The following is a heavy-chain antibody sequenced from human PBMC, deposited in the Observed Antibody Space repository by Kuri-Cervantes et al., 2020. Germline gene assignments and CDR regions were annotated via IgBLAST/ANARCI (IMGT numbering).Heavy chain of an antibody. V-gene: IGHV4-59*12. Sequence: SETLSLTCTVSGGSISSYYWSWIRQPPGKGLEWIGYIYYSGSTNYNPSLKSRVTISVDTSKNQFSLKLSSVTAADMAVYYCAREPNWGSGYWGQGTLVTVSS. D-gene: IGHD7-27*01. CDR2: IYYSGST. CDR3: AREPNWGSGY. CDR1: GGSISSYY. J-gene: IGHJ4*02.